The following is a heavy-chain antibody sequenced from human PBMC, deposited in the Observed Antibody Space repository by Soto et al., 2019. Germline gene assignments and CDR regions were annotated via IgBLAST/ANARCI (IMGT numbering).Heavy chain of an antibody. CDR1: GGSISSGGSY. Sequence: PSETLSLTCTVSGGSISSGGSYWSWIRQPPGKGLEWIGYLYYSGSTNSNPSLRSRVTISVDTSKNQFSLKLTSVTAADTAVYYCASLMGPTALDAFDLWGQGTMVTVSS. J-gene: IGHJ3*01. D-gene: IGHD1-26*01. V-gene: IGHV4-61*08. CDR3: ASLMGPTALDAFDL. CDR2: LYYSGST.